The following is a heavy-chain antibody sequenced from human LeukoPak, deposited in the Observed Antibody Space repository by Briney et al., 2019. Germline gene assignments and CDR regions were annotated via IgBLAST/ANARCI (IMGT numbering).Heavy chain of an antibody. CDR1: GYTFTGYY. Sequence: ASVKVSCKASGYTFTGYYMHWVRQATGQGLEWMGWMNPNSGNTGYAQKFQGRVTITRNTSISTAYMELSSLRSEDTAVYYCAIPLGGPYYYYMDVWGKGTTVTVSS. V-gene: IGHV1-8*03. CDR3: AIPLGGPYYYYMDV. CDR2: MNPNSGNT. J-gene: IGHJ6*03.